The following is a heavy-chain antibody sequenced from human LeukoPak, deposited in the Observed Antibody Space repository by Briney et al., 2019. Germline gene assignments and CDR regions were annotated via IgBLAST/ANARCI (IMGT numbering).Heavy chain of an antibody. Sequence: GGSLRLSCAVSGFTFSGYWMNWVRQAPGKGLEWVSYISSSGSTIYYADSVKGRFTISRDNAKNSLYLQMNSLRAEDTAVYYCAELGITMIGGVWGKGTTVTISS. J-gene: IGHJ6*04. CDR2: ISSSGSTI. CDR3: AELGITMIGGV. V-gene: IGHV3-48*04. D-gene: IGHD3-10*02. CDR1: GFTFSGYW.